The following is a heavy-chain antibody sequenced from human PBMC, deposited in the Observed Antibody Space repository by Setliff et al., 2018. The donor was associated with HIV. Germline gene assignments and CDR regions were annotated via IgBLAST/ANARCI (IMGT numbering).Heavy chain of an antibody. D-gene: IGHD4-17*01. J-gene: IGHJ3*02. Sequence: PSETLSLTCTVSGGSMNSGGYYWTWIRQHPGKGLEWIGYIYASGSPDYNPSLESRVTISSDTSKNQFSLKLKSVTGADTAVYYCARVSHSLPTGLNDPFDMWGQGTLVTVSS. CDR3: ARVSHSLPTGLNDPFDM. V-gene: IGHV4-31*03. CDR2: IYASGSP. CDR1: GGSMNSGGYY.